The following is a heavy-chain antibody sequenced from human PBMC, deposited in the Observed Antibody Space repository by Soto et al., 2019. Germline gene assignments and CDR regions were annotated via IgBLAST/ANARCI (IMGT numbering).Heavy chain of an antibody. CDR2: INAGNGNT. CDR3: ARPLNWNSFYYYGMDV. Sequence: QVQLVQPGAEVKKPGASVKVSCKASGYTFTSYAMHWVRQAPGQRLEWMGWINAGNGNTKYSQKFQGRVTITRDTSASTAYMELSSLRSEDTAVYYCARPLNWNSFYYYGMDVWGQGTTVTVSS. J-gene: IGHJ6*02. CDR1: GYTFTSYA. D-gene: IGHD1-1*01. V-gene: IGHV1-3*01.